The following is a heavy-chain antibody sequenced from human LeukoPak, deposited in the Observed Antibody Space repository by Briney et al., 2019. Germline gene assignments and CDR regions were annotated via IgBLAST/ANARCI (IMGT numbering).Heavy chain of an antibody. Sequence: GGSLRLSCAASGFTFSSYGMHWVRQAPGKGLEWVAVISYDGSNKYYADSVKGRFTISRDNSKNSLYLQMNSLRAEDTAVYYCAREATYDFWNPGEYWGQGTLVTVSS. D-gene: IGHD3-3*01. J-gene: IGHJ4*02. CDR3: AREATYDFWNPGEY. CDR2: ISYDGSNK. CDR1: GFTFSSYG. V-gene: IGHV3-30*03.